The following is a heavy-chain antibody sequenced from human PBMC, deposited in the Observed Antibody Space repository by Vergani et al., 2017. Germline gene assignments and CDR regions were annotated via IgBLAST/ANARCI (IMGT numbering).Heavy chain of an antibody. V-gene: IGHV3-23*04. D-gene: IGHD6-13*01. CDR3: ARDRERKYSSSRSVDY. CDR2: ISGSGGST. CDR1: GFTFSSYA. J-gene: IGHJ4*02. Sequence: VQLVESGGGLVKPGGSLRLSCAASGFTFSSYAMSWVRQAPGKGLEWVSAISGSGGSTYYADSVKGRFTISRDNAKNSLYLQMNSLRAEDTAVYYCARDRERKYSSSRSVDYWGQGTLVTVSS.